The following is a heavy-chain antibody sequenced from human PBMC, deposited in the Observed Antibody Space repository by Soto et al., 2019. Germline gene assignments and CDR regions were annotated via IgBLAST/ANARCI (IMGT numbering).Heavy chain of an antibody. J-gene: IGHJ6*02. CDR2: IFSNDEK. CDR1: GFSLSNARMG. CDR3: ARIEAYYDFWSGYYIPLYGMDV. Sequence: QVTLKESGPVLVKPTETLTLTCTVSGFSLSNARMGVSWIRQPPGKALEWLAHIFSNDEKSYSTSLKSRLTISKDTSKSQVVLTMTNMDPVDTATYYCARIEAYYDFWSGYYIPLYGMDVWGQGTTVTVSS. V-gene: IGHV2-26*01. D-gene: IGHD3-3*01.